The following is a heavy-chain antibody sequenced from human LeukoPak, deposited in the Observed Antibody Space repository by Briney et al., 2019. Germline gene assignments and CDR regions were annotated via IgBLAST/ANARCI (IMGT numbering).Heavy chain of an antibody. CDR1: GFIFSSHG. V-gene: IGHV3-21*01. CDR2: ISSSSSYI. Sequence: GGSLRLSCAASGFIFSSHGMNWVRQAPGKGLEWVSSISSSSSYIYYADSVKGRSTISRDNAKKSLYLQMNSLTDEDTAVYYCTKWRWQQSEFDSWGQGTLVTVSS. J-gene: IGHJ4*02. CDR3: TKWRWQQSEFDS. D-gene: IGHD5-24*01.